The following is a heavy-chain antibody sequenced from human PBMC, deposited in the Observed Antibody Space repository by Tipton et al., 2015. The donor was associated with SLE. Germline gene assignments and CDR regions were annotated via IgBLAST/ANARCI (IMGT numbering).Heavy chain of an antibody. J-gene: IGHJ4*02. D-gene: IGHD6-13*01. CDR1: GFTFGSYE. CDR3: AKDPHSSLGSFDY. V-gene: IGHV3-48*03. Sequence: GSLRLSCAASGFTFGSYEMNWVRQAPGKGLEWVSYITSGSTIYYADSVKGRFTISRDNAKNSLYLQMNSLRAEDTALYYCAKDPHSSLGSFDYWGQGTLVTVSS. CDR2: ITSGSTI.